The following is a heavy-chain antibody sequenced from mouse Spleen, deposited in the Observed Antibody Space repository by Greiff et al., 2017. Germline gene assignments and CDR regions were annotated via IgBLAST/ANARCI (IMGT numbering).Heavy chain of an antibody. CDR2: FYPGSGSI. J-gene: IGHJ3*01. V-gene: IGHV1-62-2*01. CDR1: GYTFTEYT. Sequence: QVQLQQSGAELVKPGASVKLSCKASGYTFTEYTIHWVKQRPGQGLEWIGWFYPGSGSIKYNEKFKDKATLTADKSSSTVYMELSRVTSEDSAVYFCERHEEGGPLYYYGSSPFAYWGQGTLVTVSA. CDR3: ERHEEGGPLYYYGSSPFAY. D-gene: IGHD1-1*01.